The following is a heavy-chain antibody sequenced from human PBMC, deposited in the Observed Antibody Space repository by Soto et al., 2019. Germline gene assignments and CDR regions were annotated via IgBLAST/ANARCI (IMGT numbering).Heavy chain of an antibody. CDR1: GYTFTSYG. CDR3: ARVEYSSPDDAFDI. J-gene: IGHJ3*02. CDR2: ISAYNGNT. D-gene: IGHD6-6*01. V-gene: IGHV1-18*01. Sequence: ASVKVSCKASGYTFTSYGISWVRQAPGQGLEWMGWISAYNGNTNYAQKLQGRVTMTTDASTSTAYMELRSLRSDDTAVYYCARVEYSSPDDAFDIWGQGTIVTVSS.